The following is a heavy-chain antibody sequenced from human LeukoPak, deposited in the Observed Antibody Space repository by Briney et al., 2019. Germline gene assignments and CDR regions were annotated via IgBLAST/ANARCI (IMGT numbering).Heavy chain of an antibody. D-gene: IGHD6-13*01. CDR1: GGSISSSSYY. CDR3: ARVATGIAAAGKAWFDP. CDR2: IYYSGST. Sequence: PSETLSLTCTVSGGSISSSSYYWGWIRQPPGKGLEWIGSIYYSGSTYYNPSLKSRVTISVDTSKNQFSLKLSSVTAADTAVYYCARVATGIAAAGKAWFDPWGQGTLVTVSS. J-gene: IGHJ5*02. V-gene: IGHV4-39*07.